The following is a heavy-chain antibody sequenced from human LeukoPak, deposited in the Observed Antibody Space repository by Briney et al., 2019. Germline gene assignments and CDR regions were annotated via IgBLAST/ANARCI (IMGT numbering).Heavy chain of an antibody. J-gene: IGHJ4*02. CDR2: IYSGGTT. V-gene: IGHV3-53*01. D-gene: IGHD2-21*01. Sequence: PGGSLRLSCAASGFTVSSNYMSWVRQAPGKGLEWVSVIYSGGTTYYADSMKGRFTISRDNSKSTLCLQMNSLRAADTAVYYCATESPSCGGDCFGYWGQGTLVTVSS. CDR1: GFTVSSNY. CDR3: ATESPSCGGDCFGY.